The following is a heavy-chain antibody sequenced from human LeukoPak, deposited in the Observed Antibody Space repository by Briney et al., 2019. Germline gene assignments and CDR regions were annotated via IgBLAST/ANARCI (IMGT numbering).Heavy chain of an antibody. D-gene: IGHD3-22*01. J-gene: IGHJ5*02. CDR2: IIPIFGTA. V-gene: IGHV1-69*06. Sequence: SVKVSCKASGGTFSSYAISWVRQAPGQGLEWMGRIIPIFGTANYAQKFQGRVTITADKSMSTAYMELSSLRSEDTAVYYCARAEEAYDSSGPLNWFDPWGQGTLVTVSS. CDR1: GGTFSSYA. CDR3: ARAEEAYDSSGPLNWFDP.